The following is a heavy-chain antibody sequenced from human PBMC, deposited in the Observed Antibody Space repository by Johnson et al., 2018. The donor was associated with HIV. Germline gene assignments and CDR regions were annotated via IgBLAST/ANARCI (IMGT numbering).Heavy chain of an antibody. J-gene: IGHJ3*02. V-gene: IGHV3-30*18. CDR1: GFTFSSYG. Sequence: QVQLVESGGGVVQPGRSLRLSCAASGFTFSSYGMHWVRQAPGKGLEWVAVIAYDGSNKYYADSVKGRFNISRDNSENTMYLQMNSLRAEDTEVYYCAKSPSWAPFPFDIWGQGTMVTVSS. CDR3: AKSPSWAPFPFDI. CDR2: IAYDGSNK. D-gene: IGHD1-26*01.